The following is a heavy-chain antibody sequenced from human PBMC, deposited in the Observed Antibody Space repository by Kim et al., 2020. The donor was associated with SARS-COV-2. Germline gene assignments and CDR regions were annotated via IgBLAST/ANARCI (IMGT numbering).Heavy chain of an antibody. Sequence: SETLSLTCTVSGGSISSYYWSWIRQPPGKGLEWIGYIYYSGSTNYNPSLKSRVTISVDTSKNQFSLKLSSVTAADTAVYYCARLGLLWPPKWGWFDPWGQGTLVTVSS. V-gene: IGHV4-59*08. CDR3: ARLGLLWPPKWGWFDP. CDR1: GGSISSYY. J-gene: IGHJ5*02. CDR2: IYYSGST. D-gene: IGHD3-10*01.